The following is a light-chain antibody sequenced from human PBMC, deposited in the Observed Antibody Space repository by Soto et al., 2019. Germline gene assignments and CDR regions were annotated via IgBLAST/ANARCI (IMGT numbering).Light chain of an antibody. Sequence: DIQMTQSPSTLSASVGDRVTITCRASQSISNWLAWYQQRPGKAPKLLIYDASTLESWVPSRFSGSGSGTEFTLTISGLRPDDFATYYCQQSYNTPTWTFGQGTKVEI. CDR3: QQSYNTPTWT. CDR2: DAS. J-gene: IGKJ1*01. CDR1: QSISNW. V-gene: IGKV1-5*01.